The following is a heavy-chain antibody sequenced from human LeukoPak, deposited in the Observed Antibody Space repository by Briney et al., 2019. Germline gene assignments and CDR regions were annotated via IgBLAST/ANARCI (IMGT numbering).Heavy chain of an antibody. CDR1: GITLSNYG. V-gene: IGHV3-23*01. CDR2: ISDSGGRT. J-gene: IGHJ6*03. Sequence: PGGSLRLSCAVSGITLSNYGMSWVRQAPGKGLEWVAGISDSGGRTNYADSVKGRFTISRDNSKNTLYLQMNSLRAEDTAVYYCARDRIGGDYYYYYYMDVWGKGTTVTVSS. CDR3: ARDRIGGDYYYYYYMDV. D-gene: IGHD1-26*01.